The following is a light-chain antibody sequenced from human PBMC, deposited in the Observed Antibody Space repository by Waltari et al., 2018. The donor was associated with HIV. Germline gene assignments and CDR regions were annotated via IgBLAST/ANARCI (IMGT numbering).Light chain of an antibody. Sequence: EIVMTQSPATLSVSPGERATLSCRASQSVSRNLAWYQQKPGQAPRLLIYGASTRATGIPARFSGSGSGTEFTLTISSLQSEDFAVYYCQHYNNWPPFTFGPGTKVDIK. J-gene: IGKJ3*01. CDR3: QHYNNWPPFT. V-gene: IGKV3-15*01. CDR1: QSVSRN. CDR2: GAS.